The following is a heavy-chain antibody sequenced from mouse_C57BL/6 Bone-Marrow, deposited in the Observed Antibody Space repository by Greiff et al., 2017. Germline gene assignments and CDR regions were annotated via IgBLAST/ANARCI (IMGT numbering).Heavy chain of an antibody. J-gene: IGHJ4*01. CDR2: IDPSDSYT. Sequence: QVQLQQPGAELVMPGASVKLSCKASGYTFTSYWMHWVKQRPGQGLKWIGEIDPSDSYTNYNQKFKGKSTLTVDKSSSTAYMQLSSLTSEDSAVYYCARGGYYAMDYGGQGTSVTVSS. V-gene: IGHV1-69*01. CDR3: ARGGYYAMDY. CDR1: GYTFTSYW.